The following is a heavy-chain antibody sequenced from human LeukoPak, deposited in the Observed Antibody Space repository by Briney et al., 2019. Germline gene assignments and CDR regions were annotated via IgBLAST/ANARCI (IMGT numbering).Heavy chain of an antibody. Sequence: GGSLRLSCAASGFTFSDYYMSWIRQAPGKGLEWVSYISSSGSTIYYADSVKGRFTISRDNAKNSLYLQMNSLRAEDTAVYYCARAGDIVVVVAAFDIWGQGTMVTVSS. D-gene: IGHD2-15*01. CDR1: GFTFSDYY. CDR3: ARAGDIVVVVAAFDI. V-gene: IGHV3-11*04. CDR2: ISSSGSTI. J-gene: IGHJ3*02.